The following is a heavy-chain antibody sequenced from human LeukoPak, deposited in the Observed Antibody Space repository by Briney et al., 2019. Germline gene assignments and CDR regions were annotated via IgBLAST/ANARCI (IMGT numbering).Heavy chain of an antibody. CDR3: ARAATYYYDSSGYPAEYFQH. Sequence: SVKVSCKASGGTFSSYAISWVRQAPGQGLEWIGGIIPIFGTANYAQKFQGRVTITADESTSTAYMELSSLRSEDTAVYYCARAATYYYDSSGYPAEYFQHWGQGTLVTVSS. J-gene: IGHJ1*01. D-gene: IGHD3-22*01. V-gene: IGHV1-69*13. CDR1: GGTFSSYA. CDR2: IIPIFGTA.